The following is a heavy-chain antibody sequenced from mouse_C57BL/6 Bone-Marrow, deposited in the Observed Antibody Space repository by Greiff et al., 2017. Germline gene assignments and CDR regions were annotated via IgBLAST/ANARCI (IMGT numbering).Heavy chain of an antibody. CDR3: ARSGYYGMGY. V-gene: IGHV1-26*01. CDR1: GYTFTDYY. CDR2: INPNNGGT. Sequence: EVQLQQSGPELVKPGASVKISCKASGYTFTDYYMNWVKQSHGKSLEWIGDINPNNGGTSYNQKFKGKATLTVDKSSSTAYMELRSLTSEDSAVYYCARSGYYGMGYWGQRTSVSVSS. J-gene: IGHJ4*01.